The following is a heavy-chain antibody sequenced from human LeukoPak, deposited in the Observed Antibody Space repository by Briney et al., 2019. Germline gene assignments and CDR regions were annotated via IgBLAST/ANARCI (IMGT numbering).Heavy chain of an antibody. CDR1: GYTFTSYG. CDR2: IIPILGIA. Sequence: GASVKVSCKASGYTFTSYGISWVRQAPGQGLEWMGRIIPILGIAIYAQKFQGRVTMTEDTSTDTAYMELSSLRSEDTAVYYCAAYPTKLMVRGVIYFDYWGQGTLVTVSS. J-gene: IGHJ4*02. V-gene: IGHV1-69*04. CDR3: AAYPTKLMVRGVIYFDY. D-gene: IGHD3-10*01.